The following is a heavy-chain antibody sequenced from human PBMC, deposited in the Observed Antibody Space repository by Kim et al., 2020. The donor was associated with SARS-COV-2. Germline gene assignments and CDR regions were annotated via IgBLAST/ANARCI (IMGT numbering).Heavy chain of an antibody. V-gene: IGHV3-7*01. CDR3: VGGFGWLPDY. CDR2: IKKDGSEE. Sequence: GGSLRLSCTTSGSIFSDLWMNWVRQAPGKGLEWVANIKKDGSEEYYVDSVKGRFTISRDNAKNSVYLQMNGLRAEDTAIYFCVGGFGWLPDYWGQGTLVTVSS. D-gene: IGHD6-19*01. CDR1: GSIFSDLW. J-gene: IGHJ4*02.